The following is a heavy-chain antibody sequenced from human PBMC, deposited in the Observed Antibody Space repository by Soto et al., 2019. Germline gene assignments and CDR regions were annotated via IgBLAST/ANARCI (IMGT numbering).Heavy chain of an antibody. J-gene: IGHJ6*02. D-gene: IGHD6-13*01. CDR1: GYTFTSYA. CDR2: INAGNGNT. Sequence: ASVKVSCKASGYTFTSYAMHWVRQAPGQRLEGMGWINAGNGNTKYSQKFQGRVTITRDTSARTAYVAPKRQRADGAAGHYCARDDIIAAAAMGYYYYGTAVGGQGPTGTVS. CDR3: ARDDIIAAAAMGYYYYGTAV. V-gene: IGHV1-3*01.